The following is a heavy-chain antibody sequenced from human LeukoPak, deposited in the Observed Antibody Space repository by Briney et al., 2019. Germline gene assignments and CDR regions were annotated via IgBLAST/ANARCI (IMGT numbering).Heavy chain of an antibody. V-gene: IGHV1-2*06. CDR2: INPNSGGT. D-gene: IGHD5-18*01. CDR3: ARYLRGYSYGYAY. Sequence: ASEKVSCKASGHTFTGYYMHWVRQAPGQGLEWMGRINPNSGGTNYAQKFQGRVTMTRDTSISTAYMELSRLRSDDTAVYYCARYLRGYSYGYAYWGQGTLVTVSS. CDR1: GHTFTGYY. J-gene: IGHJ4*02.